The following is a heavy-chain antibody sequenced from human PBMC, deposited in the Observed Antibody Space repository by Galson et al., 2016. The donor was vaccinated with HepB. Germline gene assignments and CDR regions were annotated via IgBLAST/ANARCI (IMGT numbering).Heavy chain of an antibody. Sequence: SLRLSCAASGFTFSSYAMHWVRQAPGKGLEWVAVISFDGSNKYYADSVKGRFTISRDNSKNTLYLQMNSLRDEDTAVYYCARGTFCSGDSCYSPAFDMWGQGTMVTVSS. CDR2: ISFDGSNK. J-gene: IGHJ3*02. CDR3: ARGTFCSGDSCYSPAFDM. D-gene: IGHD2-15*01. CDR1: GFTFSSYA. V-gene: IGHV3-30-3*01.